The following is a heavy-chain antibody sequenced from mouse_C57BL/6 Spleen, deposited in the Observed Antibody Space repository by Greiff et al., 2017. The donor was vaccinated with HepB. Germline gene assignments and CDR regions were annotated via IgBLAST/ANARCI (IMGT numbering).Heavy chain of an antibody. Sequence: QVQLQQPGAELVKPGASVKMSCKASGYTFTSYWITWVKQRPGQGLEWIGDIYPGSGSTNYNEKFKSKATLTVDTSSSTAYMQLSSLTSEDSAVYYCARRRDYYGSSYVDAMDYWGQGTSVTVSS. V-gene: IGHV1-55*01. J-gene: IGHJ4*01. CDR3: ARRRDYYGSSYVDAMDY. CDR1: GYTFTSYW. D-gene: IGHD1-1*01. CDR2: IYPGSGST.